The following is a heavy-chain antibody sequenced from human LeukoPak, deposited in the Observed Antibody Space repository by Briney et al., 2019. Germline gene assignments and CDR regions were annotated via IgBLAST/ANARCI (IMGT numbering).Heavy chain of an antibody. CDR2: IIPIFGTA. D-gene: IGHD2-21*01. Sequence: GASVKVSCKASGGTFSSYAISWVRQAPGQGLEWMGGIIPIFGTANYAQKFQGRVTITADESTSTAYMELSSLRSEDTAVYYCARGGVVVANYYYYYYMDVWGKGTTVTISS. CDR3: ARGGVVVANYYYYYYMDV. CDR1: GGTFSSYA. J-gene: IGHJ6*03. V-gene: IGHV1-69*13.